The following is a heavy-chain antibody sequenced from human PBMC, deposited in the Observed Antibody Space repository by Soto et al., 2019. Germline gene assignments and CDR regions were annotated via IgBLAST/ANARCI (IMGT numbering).Heavy chain of an antibody. CDR2: ISDYNGNT. V-gene: IGHV1-18*01. Sequence: QVQLVQSGAEVKKPGASVKVSCKASGYTFTSYGISWVRQAPGQGLEWMGWISDYNGNTNYAQKLQGRVTMTTDTSTSTAYMELRSLRSDDTAVYYCARHFYYYGSGSYWGNFDYWGQGTLVTVSS. CDR1: GYTFTSYG. D-gene: IGHD3-10*01. J-gene: IGHJ4*02. CDR3: ARHFYYYGSGSYWGNFDY.